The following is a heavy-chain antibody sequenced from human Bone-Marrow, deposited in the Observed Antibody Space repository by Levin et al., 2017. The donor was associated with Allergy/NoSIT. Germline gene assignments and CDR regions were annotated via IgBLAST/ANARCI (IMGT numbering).Heavy chain of an antibody. CDR3: ARGEQLWYHFDY. D-gene: IGHD5-24*01. CDR1: GGTFNTYS. CDR2: IIPILGKT. V-gene: IGHV1-69*02. J-gene: IGHJ4*02. Sequence: ASVKVSCKASGGTFNTYSISWVRQAPGKRLEWMGRIIPILGKTDSAPKFQDRVTFTADKSANTAYMEISRLTSDDTAVYYCARGEQLWYHFDYWGQGTLITVSS.